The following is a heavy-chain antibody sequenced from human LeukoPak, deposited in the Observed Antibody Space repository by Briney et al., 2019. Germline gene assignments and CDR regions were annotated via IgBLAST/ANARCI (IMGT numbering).Heavy chain of an antibody. D-gene: IGHD2-15*01. CDR2: ILPVFGSA. V-gene: IGHV1-69*13. J-gene: IGHJ4*02. Sequence: SVKVSCKASGYTFTSYGISWVRQAPGQGLEYVGGILPVFGSAHYAQKFQGRVTITADESTATAYMEVSSLRSEDMAVYYCARSGYCSGGSCSTYGDSLDYWGQGTLVTVSS. CDR1: GYTFTSYG. CDR3: ARSGYCSGGSCSTYGDSLDY.